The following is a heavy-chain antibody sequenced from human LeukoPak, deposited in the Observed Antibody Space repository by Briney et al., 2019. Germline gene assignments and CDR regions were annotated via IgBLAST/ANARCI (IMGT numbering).Heavy chain of an antibody. J-gene: IGHJ4*02. CDR3: ARAYDILPCFYY. D-gene: IGHD3-9*01. CDR1: GFTFSSYG. V-gene: IGHV3-33*01. Sequence: GGSLRLSCAASGFTFSSYGMRWVRQARGKGVEGVAVIWYEGSNKYYADSVKGRFTISRDNSKNTLYLQMNSLRAEDTAVYYCARAYDILPCFYYCGQGTLVTVSS. CDR2: IWYEGSNK.